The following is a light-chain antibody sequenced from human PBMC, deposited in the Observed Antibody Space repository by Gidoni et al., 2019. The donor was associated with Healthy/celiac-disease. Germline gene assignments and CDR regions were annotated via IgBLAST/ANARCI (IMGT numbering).Light chain of an antibody. CDR2: GAS. CDR1: QSISSN. V-gene: IGKV3-15*01. J-gene: IGKJ4*01. Sequence: IVMTQSPATLSVSPGERATISCRASQSISSNLAWYQQKPGQAPRLLIYGASTRATGVPARFSGSGSGTEFTLTISSLQSEDFAVYYCQQYNNWPPELTFGGGTKVEIK. CDR3: QQYNNWPPELT.